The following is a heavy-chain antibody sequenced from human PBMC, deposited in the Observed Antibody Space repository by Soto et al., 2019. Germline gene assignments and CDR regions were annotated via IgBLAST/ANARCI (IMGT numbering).Heavy chain of an antibody. CDR1: GFTFSSYG. J-gene: IGHJ6*02. D-gene: IGHD3-10*01. CDR2: ISYDGSNE. CDR3: AKCRGPDYYYDMDV. V-gene: IGHV3-30*18. Sequence: GGSLRLSCAASGFTFSSYGLYWVRQAPGKGLEWVAVISYDGSNEYCADSVKGRFTISRDNSKNTLYLQVNSLRAEDTAVYYCAKCRGPDYYYDMDVWGQGTTVTVSS.